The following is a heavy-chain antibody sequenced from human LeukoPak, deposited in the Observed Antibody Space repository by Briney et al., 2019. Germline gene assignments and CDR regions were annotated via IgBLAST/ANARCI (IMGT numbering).Heavy chain of an antibody. V-gene: IGHV4-59*08. Sequence: SETLSLTCTVSGGSITSDYWSWIRQPPGKGLEWIGYMYYSGSTNYNPSLKSRVTISVDTSKNQFSLKLSTVTGADTAVYYCASRGSFGYFDYWGQGTLVTVSS. D-gene: IGHD1-26*01. J-gene: IGHJ4*02. CDR1: GGSITSDY. CDR2: MYYSGST. CDR3: ASRGSFGYFDY.